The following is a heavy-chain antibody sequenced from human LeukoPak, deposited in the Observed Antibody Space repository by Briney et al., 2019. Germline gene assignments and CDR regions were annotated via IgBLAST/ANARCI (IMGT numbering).Heavy chain of an antibody. Sequence: SETLSLTCGVSGGSIDMTNYWSWVRQAPGKGLEWIGEIAHDGTRNYNASLRSRVAMSLDRANNQFSLSLTSVTAADTAVYYCTRENRPFCPFAYWGQGTLVTVSS. CDR2: IAHDGTR. CDR1: GGSIDMTNY. CDR3: TRENRPFCPFAY. V-gene: IGHV4-4*02. J-gene: IGHJ4*02. D-gene: IGHD2/OR15-2a*01.